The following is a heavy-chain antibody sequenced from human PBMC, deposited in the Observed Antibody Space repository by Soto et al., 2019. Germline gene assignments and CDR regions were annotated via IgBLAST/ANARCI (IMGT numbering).Heavy chain of an antibody. Sequence: QALLEQSGAEVKKPGDSVRISCWLYDSVFVTSVITWVRQAPGQGLEWMGWISANDGGTLSAMKFQDRLGMSTDSTRHMAYPQRWEMTCHDSAVSFCARGGGGHLRPLETGGHGTPFTVST. D-gene: IGHD3-10*01. CDR3: ARGGGGHLRPLET. CDR2: ISANDGGT. CDR1: DSVFVTSV. V-gene: IGHV1-18*01. J-gene: IGHJ4*01.